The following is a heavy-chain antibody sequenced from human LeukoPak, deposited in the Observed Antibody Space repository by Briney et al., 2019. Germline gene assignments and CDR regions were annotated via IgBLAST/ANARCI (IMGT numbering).Heavy chain of an antibody. Sequence: QSGGSLRLSCAASGFTFSSYAMSWVRQAPGKGLEWVSAISGSGGSTYYADSVKGRFTISRDNSKNTLYLQMNSLRAEDTAVYYCAKIGHPWSGYYYYYMDVWGKGTTVTVSS. D-gene: IGHD3-3*01. CDR2: ISGSGGST. J-gene: IGHJ6*03. V-gene: IGHV3-23*01. CDR3: AKIGHPWSGYYYYYMDV. CDR1: GFTFSSYA.